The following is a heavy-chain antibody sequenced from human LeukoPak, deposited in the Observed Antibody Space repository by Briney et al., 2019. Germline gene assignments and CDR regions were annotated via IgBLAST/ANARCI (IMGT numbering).Heavy chain of an antibody. V-gene: IGHV3-23*01. J-gene: IGHJ4*02. CDR3: AKASGTALTYGDY. D-gene: IGHD1-1*01. CDR1: GFTFSSYA. CDR2: ISGSGDGT. Sequence: GGSLRLSCAASGFTFSSYAMNWVRQAPRKGLEWVSAISGSGDGTYYADSVKGRFTISRDNSRNTLYLQMNSLRAEDTALYYCAKASGTALTYGDYWDQGTLVTVSS.